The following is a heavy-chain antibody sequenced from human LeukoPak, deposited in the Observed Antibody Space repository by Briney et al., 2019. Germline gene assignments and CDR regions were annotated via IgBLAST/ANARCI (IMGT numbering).Heavy chain of an antibody. V-gene: IGHV3-30-3*01. CDR3: TRPHYTGSGSYYY. D-gene: IGHD3-10*01. CDR2: ISNDGSRE. CDR1: GFTFSNYA. Sequence: PGGSLRLSCAASGFTFSNYAMHWVRQAPGKGLEWVAIISNDGSREYYPDPVKGRFTISRDNSKNTLYLQMNSPRAEDTAMYYCTRPHYTGSGSYYYWGQGTLVSVSS. J-gene: IGHJ4*02.